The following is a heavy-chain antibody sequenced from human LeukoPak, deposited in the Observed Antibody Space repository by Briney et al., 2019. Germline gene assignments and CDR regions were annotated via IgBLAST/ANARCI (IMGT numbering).Heavy chain of an antibody. V-gene: IGHV3-7*01. D-gene: IGHD5-18*01. CDR1: GFSFTTSW. CDR3: AKGHTSLAP. J-gene: IGHJ4*02. CDR2: IEQDGSEK. Sequence: GGSLRLSCAASGFSFTTSWMSWVRQAPGKGLEWVASIEQDGSEKYYVDSVKGRFTISRDNAKNSLFLQMNSLRAEDTAVYYCAKGHTSLAPGGQGALVTVSS.